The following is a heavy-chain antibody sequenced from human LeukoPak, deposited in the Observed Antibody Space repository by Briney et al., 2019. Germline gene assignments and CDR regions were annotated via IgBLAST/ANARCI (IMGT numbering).Heavy chain of an antibody. D-gene: IGHD4-17*01. CDR2: INSDGRST. V-gene: IGHV3-74*01. J-gene: IGHJ6*01. CDR1: GFTISSYC. Sequence: PAVSLRFSCAASGFTISSYCWHWVRQAPGKGLVWVSSINSDGRSTSEADSVKRRFTISRDNAKNTLYLQMNSLRAEDTAVYYCARNGMTTEAYYYYGMDVWGQGTTVTVSS. CDR3: ARNGMTTEAYYYYGMDV.